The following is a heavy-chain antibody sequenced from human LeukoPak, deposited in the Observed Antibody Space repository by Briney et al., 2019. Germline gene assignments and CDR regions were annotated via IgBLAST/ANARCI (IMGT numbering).Heavy chain of an antibody. D-gene: IGHD3-22*01. Sequence: QSGGSLRLSCAASGFTFSSYAMSWVRQAPGKGLEWVSAISGSGGSTYYADSVKGRFTISRDNSKNTLYLQMNSLRAEDTAVYYCAKFKATIVRITMIENAFDIWGQGTMVTVSS. V-gene: IGHV3-23*01. CDR2: ISGSGGST. CDR1: GFTFSSYA. J-gene: IGHJ3*02. CDR3: AKFKATIVRITMIENAFDI.